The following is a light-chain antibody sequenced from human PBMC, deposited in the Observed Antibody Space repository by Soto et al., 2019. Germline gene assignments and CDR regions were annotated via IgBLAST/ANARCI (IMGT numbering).Light chain of an antibody. J-gene: IGKJ1*01. CDR1: QGIRYW. V-gene: IGKV1-5*01. Sequence: DIQMTQSPSTLAASVGGRCNITCRASQGIRYWLAWYQHKPGKAPKLLIYDASTLESGVPTSFSGSASGTDFPLTISSLPPDDFATYYCQQYNILSTFGQGTKVDIK. CDR2: DAS. CDR3: QQYNILST.